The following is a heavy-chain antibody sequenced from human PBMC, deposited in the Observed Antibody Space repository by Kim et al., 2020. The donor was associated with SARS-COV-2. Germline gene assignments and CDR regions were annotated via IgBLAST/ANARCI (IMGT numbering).Heavy chain of an antibody. CDR3: AREGSSGSFPDS. D-gene: IGHD3-10*01. CDR2: TSYDESNK. Sequence: GGSLRLSCAASGFTFSNYGMHWVRQAPGKGLEWVAHTSYDESNKYYADSVEGCFTISRDNSKNTLYLQMNTLRVDDTAVYYCAREGSSGSFPDSWGQGTRVTVSS. V-gene: IGHV3-30*03. J-gene: IGHJ4*02. CDR1: GFTFSNYG.